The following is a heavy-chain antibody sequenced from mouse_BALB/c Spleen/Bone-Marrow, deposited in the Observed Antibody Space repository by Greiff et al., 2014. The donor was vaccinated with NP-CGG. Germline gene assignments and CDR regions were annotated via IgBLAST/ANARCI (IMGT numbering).Heavy chain of an antibody. J-gene: IGHJ3*01. CDR3: ANYYYGSSLFAY. V-gene: IGHV14-3*02. CDR2: IDPANGNT. Sequence: EVQLQQSGAELVKPGASVKLSCTASGFNIKDTYMHWVKQRPEQGLEWIGRIDPANGNTKYDPNFQGKATITADTSSNTAYLQLSSLTSEDTAVYYCANYYYGSSLFAYWGQGTLVTVSA. D-gene: IGHD1-1*01. CDR1: GFNIKDTY.